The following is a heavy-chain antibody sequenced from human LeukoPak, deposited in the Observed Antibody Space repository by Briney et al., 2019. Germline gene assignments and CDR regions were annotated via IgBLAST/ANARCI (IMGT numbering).Heavy chain of an antibody. CDR1: GFSFSRYD. CDR3: AKERDTAMVTIDY. V-gene: IGHV3-30*02. D-gene: IGHD5-18*01. CDR2: IRYDGSNK. J-gene: IGHJ4*02. Sequence: PGGSLRLSCAASGFSFSRYDMHWVRQAPGKGLEWVAFIRYDGSNKYYADSVKGRFTISRDNSKNTLYLQMNSLRAEDTAVYYCAKERDTAMVTIDYWGQGTLVTVSS.